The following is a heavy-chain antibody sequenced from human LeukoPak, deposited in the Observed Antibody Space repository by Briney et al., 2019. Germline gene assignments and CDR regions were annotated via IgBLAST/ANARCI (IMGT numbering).Heavy chain of an antibody. Sequence: GGSLRLSCAASGFTFSSYAMSWVRQAPGKGLEWVSAISGSGGSTYYADSVKGRFTISRDNSRNTLYLQMNSLRAEDTAVYYCAKDTGGLEDYFDYWGQGTLVTVSS. CDR1: GFTFSSYA. J-gene: IGHJ4*02. CDR2: ISGSGGST. V-gene: IGHV3-23*01. CDR3: AKDTGGLEDYFDY. D-gene: IGHD2-8*02.